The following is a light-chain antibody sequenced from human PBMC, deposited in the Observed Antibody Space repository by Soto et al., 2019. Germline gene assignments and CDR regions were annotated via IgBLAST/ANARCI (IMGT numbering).Light chain of an antibody. CDR2: SNN. J-gene: IGLJ2*01. CDR1: SSNIGSNT. Sequence: QSVLTQPPSASGTPGQRVTISCSGSSSNIGSNTVNWYQQLPGTAPKLLIYSNNQRPSGVPDPFSGSKSGTSASLAISGLQSVDEADYYCAAWYDSLNGVVFGGGTKLTVL. CDR3: AAWYDSLNGVV. V-gene: IGLV1-44*01.